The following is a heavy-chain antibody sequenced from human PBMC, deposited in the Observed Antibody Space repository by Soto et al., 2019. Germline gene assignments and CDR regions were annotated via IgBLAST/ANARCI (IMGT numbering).Heavy chain of an antibody. CDR2: IVVGSGNT. D-gene: IGHD3-22*01. Sequence: ASVKVSCKASGFTFTSSAVQWVRQARGQRLEWIGWIVVGSGNTNYAQKFQERVTITRDMSTSTAYMELSSLRSEDTAVYYCAAGEHYYDSSGYYRFDYWGQGTLVTVSS. J-gene: IGHJ4*02. CDR3: AAGEHYYDSSGYYRFDY. V-gene: IGHV1-58*01. CDR1: GFTFTSSA.